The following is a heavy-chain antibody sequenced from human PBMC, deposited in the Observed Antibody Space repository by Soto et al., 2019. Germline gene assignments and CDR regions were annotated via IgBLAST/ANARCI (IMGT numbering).Heavy chain of an antibody. CDR2: ISAYNGNT. V-gene: IGHV1-18*04. CDR1: GYTFTSYG. Sequence: ASVKVSCKASGYTFTSYGISWVRQAPGQGLEWMGWISAYNGNTNYAQKLQGRVTMTTDTSTSTAYMELRSLRSDDTAVYYCASDNWYTSGLYCEYSGKGTLVTVSS. D-gene: IGHD6-19*01. CDR3: ASDNWYTSGLYCEY. J-gene: IGHJ4*02.